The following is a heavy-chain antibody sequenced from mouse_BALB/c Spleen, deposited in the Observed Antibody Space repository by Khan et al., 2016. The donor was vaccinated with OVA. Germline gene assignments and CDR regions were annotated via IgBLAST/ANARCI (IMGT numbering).Heavy chain of an antibody. CDR2: IDPANGKT. CDR3: NAGGNYL. D-gene: IGHD2-1*01. CDR1: GFKIKDYY. V-gene: IGHV14-4*02. Sequence: VQLQQSGAEVVRSGASVKLSCTASGFKIKDYYIHWVKQRPEQGLEWIGWIDPANGKTDYAPKFQGKATLTADTSSNTAYLLLTSLTSEDSAVYYCNAGGNYLWGQGTTLTVSS. J-gene: IGHJ2*01.